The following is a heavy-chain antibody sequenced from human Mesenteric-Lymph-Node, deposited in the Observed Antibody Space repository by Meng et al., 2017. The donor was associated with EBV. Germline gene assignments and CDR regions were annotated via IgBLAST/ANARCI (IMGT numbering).Heavy chain of an antibody. Sequence: PLQQSGPGLVKPSETLSLTCTVAGCSISNSTCYWGWILSPPGKGLEWIGSIFHSGSTYYNPSLKSRVTVSVDTSKNQFSLKLNSVTTADTAMYYCARPRRWLQSEFDFWGPGTLVTVSS. CDR2: IFHSGST. V-gene: IGHV4-39*01. D-gene: IGHD5-24*01. CDR1: GCSISNSTCY. CDR3: ARPRRWLQSEFDF. J-gene: IGHJ4*02.